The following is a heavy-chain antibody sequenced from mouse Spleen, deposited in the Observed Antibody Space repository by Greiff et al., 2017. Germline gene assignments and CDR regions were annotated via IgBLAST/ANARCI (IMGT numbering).Heavy chain of an antibody. CDR2: IYPRSGNT. CDR3: ARSMYHDGYQAWFAY. J-gene: IGHJ3*01. V-gene: IGHV1-81*01. Sequence: QVQLQQSGAELARPGASVKLSCKASGYTFTSYGISWVKQRTGQGLEWIGEIYPRSGNTYYNEKFKGKATLTADKSSSTAYMELRSLTSEDSAVYFCARSMYHDGYQAWFAYWGQGTLVTVSA. D-gene: IGHD2-3*01. CDR1: GYTFTSYG.